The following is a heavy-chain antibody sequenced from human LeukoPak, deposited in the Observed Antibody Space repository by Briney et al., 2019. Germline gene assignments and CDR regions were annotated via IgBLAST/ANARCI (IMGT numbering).Heavy chain of an antibody. CDR3: ARISSWDPGWFDP. V-gene: IGHV4-59*04. J-gene: IGHJ5*02. CDR1: GGSISNYY. Sequence: PSETLSLTCIVSGGSISNYYWSWFRQPPGKGLEWIGYIYYSGSTYYNPSLKSRVTISVDTSKNQFSLKLSSVTAADTAVYYCARISSWDPGWFDPWGQGTLVTVSS. CDR2: IYYSGST. D-gene: IGHD6-13*01.